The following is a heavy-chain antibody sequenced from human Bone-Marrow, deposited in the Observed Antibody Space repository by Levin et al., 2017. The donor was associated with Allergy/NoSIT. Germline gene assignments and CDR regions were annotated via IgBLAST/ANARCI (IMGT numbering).Heavy chain of an antibody. D-gene: IGHD6-19*01. V-gene: IGHV1-8*01. CDR2: MNPNSGTT. Sequence: GESLKISCKASGYSFTSFDINWVRQAAGQGLEWMGWMNPNSGTTGSAQKFQGRVTMTRNTSTSTAYLDLNSLTSEDTAVYYCARWWYTSAHYYFDYWGQGTLVTVSS. CDR3: ARWWYTSAHYYFDY. J-gene: IGHJ4*02. CDR1: GYSFTSFD.